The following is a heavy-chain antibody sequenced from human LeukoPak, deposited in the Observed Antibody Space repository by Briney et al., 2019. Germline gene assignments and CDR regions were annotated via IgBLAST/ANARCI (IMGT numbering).Heavy chain of an antibody. Sequence: SETLSLTCTVSGGSFSSYYWSWIRQPAGKGLEWIGHIYTSGTTNYNPSLKSRVTMSVDTSNNQFSLKLRSVTAADTAVYYCARDRYYYDSSSYYSAFDTWGQGTMVTVSS. CDR1: GGSFSSYY. CDR2: IYTSGTT. V-gene: IGHV4-4*07. D-gene: IGHD3-22*01. CDR3: ARDRYYYDSSSYYSAFDT. J-gene: IGHJ3*02.